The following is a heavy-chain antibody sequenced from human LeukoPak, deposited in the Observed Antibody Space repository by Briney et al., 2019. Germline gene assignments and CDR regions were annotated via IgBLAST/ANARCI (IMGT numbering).Heavy chain of an antibody. Sequence: SETLSLTCTVSGGSISPYYWSWIRQAPGKGLDWIGHISFSGDTNYNPSLKSRVAISIDTSKNQISLRLTSVTAADTAVYFCARGENSSGLGVHSPWGQGTLVTVSS. CDR1: GGSISPYY. CDR3: ARGENSSGLGVHSP. V-gene: IGHV4-59*01. D-gene: IGHD3-22*01. J-gene: IGHJ5*02. CDR2: ISFSGDT.